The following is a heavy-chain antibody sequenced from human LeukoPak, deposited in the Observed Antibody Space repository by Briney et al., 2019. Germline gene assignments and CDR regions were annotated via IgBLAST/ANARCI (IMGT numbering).Heavy chain of an antibody. V-gene: IGHV3-30*04. D-gene: IGHD3-22*01. CDR3: ARDVDDSSGYFAFLFDY. Sequence: GGSLRLSCAASGFTFSSYAMSWVRQAPGKGLEWVAVISYDGSNKYYADSVKGRFTISRDNSKNTLYLQMNSLRAEDTAVYYCARDVDDSSGYFAFLFDYWDQGTLVTVSS. J-gene: IGHJ4*02. CDR2: ISYDGSNK. CDR1: GFTFSSYA.